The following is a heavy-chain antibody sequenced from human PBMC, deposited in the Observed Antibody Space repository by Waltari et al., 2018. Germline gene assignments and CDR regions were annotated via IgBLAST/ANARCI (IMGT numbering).Heavy chain of an antibody. Sequence: QVQLQESGPGLVKPSKTLSLPCTVPGGSISSGDYYWRWIRQPPGKGLEWIGYIYYSGSTYYNPSLKSRVTISVDTSKNQFSLKLSSVTAADTAVYYCARNHNWNYDFDYWGQGTLVTVSS. V-gene: IGHV4-30-4*01. CDR1: GGSISSGDYY. CDR2: IYYSGST. CDR3: ARNHNWNYDFDY. D-gene: IGHD1-7*01. J-gene: IGHJ4*02.